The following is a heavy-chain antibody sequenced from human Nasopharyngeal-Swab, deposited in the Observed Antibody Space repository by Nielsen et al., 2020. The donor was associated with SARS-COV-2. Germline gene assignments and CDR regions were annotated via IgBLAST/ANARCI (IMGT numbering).Heavy chain of an antibody. Sequence: SETLSLTCAIFSGSFSDHSWNWIRQSPGKGLEWIGEINHSGSTNYNPSLKSRVTISVDTSKNQFSLRLTSVTAADTAVYYCARDDGSYGMDVWGQGTTVTVSS. V-gene: IGHV4-34*01. CDR1: SGSFSDHS. D-gene: IGHD3-10*01. CDR3: ARDDGSYGMDV. CDR2: INHSGST. J-gene: IGHJ6*02.